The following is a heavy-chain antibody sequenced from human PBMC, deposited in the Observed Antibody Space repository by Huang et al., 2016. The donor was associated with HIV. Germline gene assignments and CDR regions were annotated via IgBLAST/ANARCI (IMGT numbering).Heavy chain of an antibody. D-gene: IGHD3-3*01. CDR3: ARQWTILEWLLGLDV. CDR2: VNDSGAT. Sequence: QMQLQQRGAGLLKPSETLSLTCGVSGGSFTGNYLTWIRQAPGKGLEWIGEVNDSGATNSNPSRNGRVTISLDKSNSELSLNLRSVTAADTAVYYCARQWTILEWLLGLDVWGQGTTVIVSS. V-gene: IGHV4-34*02. J-gene: IGHJ6*02. CDR1: GGSFTGNY.